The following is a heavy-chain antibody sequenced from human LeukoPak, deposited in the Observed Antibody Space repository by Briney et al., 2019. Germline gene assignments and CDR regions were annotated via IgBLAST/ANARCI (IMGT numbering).Heavy chain of an antibody. D-gene: IGHD2-8*01. Sequence: ASVKVSCKASGGTFSSYAISWVRQATGQGLEWMGWMNPNSGNTGYAQKFQGRVTMTRSTSITTAYMELSSLRPEDTAVYYCVRCAVGCYYNYGIDAWGQGTTVTVSS. CDR1: GGTFSSYA. V-gene: IGHV1-8*02. CDR3: VRCAVGCYYNYGIDA. CDR2: MNPNSGNT. J-gene: IGHJ6*02.